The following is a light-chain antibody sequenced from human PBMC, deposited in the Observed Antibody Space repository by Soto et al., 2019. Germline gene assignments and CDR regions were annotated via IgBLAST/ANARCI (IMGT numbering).Light chain of an antibody. Sequence: EVVLTQSPYTLSLSPGETAILSCRARQRVDRYVAWYQQKLGQAPRLLIYDAYTRDTGVAARFTGSGSATDLSLTIPSLEHAALAVYYCQQRAKWPSTFGPGTKVE. CDR2: DAY. CDR3: QQRAKWPST. CDR1: QRVDRY. V-gene: IGKV3-11*01. J-gene: IGKJ2*02.